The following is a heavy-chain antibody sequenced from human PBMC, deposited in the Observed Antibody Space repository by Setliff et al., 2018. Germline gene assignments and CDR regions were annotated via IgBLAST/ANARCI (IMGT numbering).Heavy chain of an antibody. CDR1: GGSISSGDYY. D-gene: IGHD4-17*01. CDR3: AGGRRYDYGWDFDY. CDR2: IYYIGST. J-gene: IGHJ4*02. Sequence: SETLSLTCTVSGGSISSGDYYWSWIRQPPGKGLEWIAYIYYIGSTYYNPSLKSRVTISVDTSKNQFSLNLTSVTAADTAVYYCAGGRRYDYGWDFDYWGQGTLVTVSS. V-gene: IGHV4-30-4*08.